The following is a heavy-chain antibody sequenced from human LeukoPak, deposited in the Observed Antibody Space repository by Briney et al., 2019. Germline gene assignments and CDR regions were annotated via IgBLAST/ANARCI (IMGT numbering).Heavy chain of an antibody. Sequence: ASVKVSCKASGYTFTSYDINWVRQATGQGLEWMGWKNPNSGNTGYAQKFQGRVTMTRNTSISTAYMELSSLRSEDTAVYYCAKSAAAGTGVDYWGQGTLVTVSS. D-gene: IGHD6-13*01. CDR2: KNPNSGNT. CDR1: GYTFTSYD. CDR3: AKSAAAGTGVDY. J-gene: IGHJ4*02. V-gene: IGHV1-8*01.